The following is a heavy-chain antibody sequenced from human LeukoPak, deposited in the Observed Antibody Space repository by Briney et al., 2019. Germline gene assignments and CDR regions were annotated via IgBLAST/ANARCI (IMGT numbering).Heavy chain of an antibody. CDR2: IKSKTDGGTT. J-gene: IGHJ4*02. CDR1: GFTFRTYW. V-gene: IGHV3-15*01. Sequence: PGGSLRLSCAASGFTFRTYWMSWVRQAPGRGLEWVGRIKSKTDGGTTDYAAPVEGRFTISRDDSKNTLYLQMNSLKTEDTAVYYCTTRATGTGDYWGQGTLVTVSS. D-gene: IGHD1-1*01. CDR3: TTRATGTGDY.